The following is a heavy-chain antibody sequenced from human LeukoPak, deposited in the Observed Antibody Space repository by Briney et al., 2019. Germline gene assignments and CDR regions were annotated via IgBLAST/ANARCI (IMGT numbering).Heavy chain of an antibody. J-gene: IGHJ4*02. Sequence: SETLSLTCTVSGVSISSYYWSWIRQPPGKGLEWIGYIYYSGSTNYNPSLKSRVTISVDTSKNQFSLKLSSVTAADTAVYYCARGGRGQYYFDYWGQGTLVTVSS. D-gene: IGHD1-26*01. V-gene: IGHV4-59*01. CDR3: ARGGRGQYYFDY. CDR2: IYYSGST. CDR1: GVSISSYY.